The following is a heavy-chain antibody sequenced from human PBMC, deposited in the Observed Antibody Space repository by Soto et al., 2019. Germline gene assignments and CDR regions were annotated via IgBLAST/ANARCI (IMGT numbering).Heavy chain of an antibody. J-gene: IGHJ6*02. D-gene: IGHD3-10*01. Sequence: GGSLRLSCAASGFTVTSNYMSWVRQAPGEGLEWVSLIYSDGTTYYADSVKGRFTISRDNSKNMLYLQMSSLGAEDTAVYYCARDRSGSAGYYAMDVWGQGTTVTVSS. V-gene: IGHV3-53*01. CDR2: IYSDGTT. CDR3: ARDRSGSAGYYAMDV. CDR1: GFTVTSNY.